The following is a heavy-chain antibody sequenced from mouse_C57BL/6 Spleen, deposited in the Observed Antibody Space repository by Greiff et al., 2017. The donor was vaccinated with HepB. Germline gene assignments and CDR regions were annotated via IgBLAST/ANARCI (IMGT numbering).Heavy chain of an antibody. CDR1: GYTFTDYE. Sequence: VKLMESGAELVRPGASVTLSCKASGYTFTDYEMHWVKQTPVHGLEWIGAIDPETGGTAYNQKFKGKAILTADKSSSTAYMELRSLTSEDSAVYYCTRGYGSKAWFAYWGQGTLVTVSA. D-gene: IGHD1-1*01. J-gene: IGHJ3*01. CDR2: IDPETGGT. V-gene: IGHV1-15*01. CDR3: TRGYGSKAWFAY.